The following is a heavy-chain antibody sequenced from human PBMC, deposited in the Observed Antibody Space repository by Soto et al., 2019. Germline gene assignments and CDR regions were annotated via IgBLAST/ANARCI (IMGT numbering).Heavy chain of an antibody. J-gene: IGHJ4*02. D-gene: IGHD2-15*01. V-gene: IGHV1-69*04. CDR2: IIPILGIA. CDR3: ARDHTKNLGYCSGGSCYSFDY. Sequence: ASVKVSCKASGGTFSSYTISWVRQAPGQGLEWMGRIIPILGIANYAQKFQGRVTITADKSTSTAYMELSSLRSEDTAVYYCARDHTKNLGYCSGGSCYSFDYWGQGTLVTVSS. CDR1: GGTFSSYT.